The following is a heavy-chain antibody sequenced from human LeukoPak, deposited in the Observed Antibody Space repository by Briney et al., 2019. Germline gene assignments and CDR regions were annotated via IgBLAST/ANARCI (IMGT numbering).Heavy chain of an antibody. CDR2: FSTSGST. Sequence: SETLSLTCTVYGDFISSGNYYWTWIRQPAGEGLEWIGRFSTSGSTNYNPSLMSRVTISLDTSKNQFSLKLNSVTAADTAMYYCAKSGGYGLIDYWGQGTLVTVSS. J-gene: IGHJ4*02. V-gene: IGHV4-61*02. D-gene: IGHD1-26*01. CDR3: AKSGGYGLIDY. CDR1: GDFISSGNYY.